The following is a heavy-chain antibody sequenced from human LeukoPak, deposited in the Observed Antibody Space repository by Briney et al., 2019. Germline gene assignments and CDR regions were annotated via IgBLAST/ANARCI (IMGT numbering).Heavy chain of an antibody. CDR1: GFTFTTYW. CDR2: INSDGSIT. Sequence: GGSLRLSCAASGFTFTTYWMHWVRQAPGKGLVWVSHINSDGSITSYADSVKGRFTISRDNAKNTLYLQMNSLRAEDTAVYYCARDAGDTAKAVWGQGTTVTVSS. J-gene: IGHJ6*02. CDR3: ARDAGDTAKAV. V-gene: IGHV3-74*01. D-gene: IGHD5-18*01.